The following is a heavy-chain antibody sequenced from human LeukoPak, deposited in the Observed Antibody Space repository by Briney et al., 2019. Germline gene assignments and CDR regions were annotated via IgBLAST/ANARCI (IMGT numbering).Heavy chain of an antibody. J-gene: IGHJ4*02. CDR3: ASPNVPTYYYGSGSYSGFDY. CDR2: IYYSGST. CDR1: GGSFSGYY. Sequence: SETLSLTCAVYGGSFSGYYWGWIRQPPGKGLEWIGSIYYSGSTYYNPSLKSRVTISVDTSKNQFSLKLSSVTAADTAVYYCASPNVPTYYYGSGSYSGFDYWGQGTLVTVSS. V-gene: IGHV4-39*01. D-gene: IGHD3-10*01.